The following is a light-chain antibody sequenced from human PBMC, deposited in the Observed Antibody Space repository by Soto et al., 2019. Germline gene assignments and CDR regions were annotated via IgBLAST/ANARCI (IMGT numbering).Light chain of an antibody. CDR3: QQYNSYSLYT. J-gene: IGKJ2*01. V-gene: IGKV1-5*01. CDR2: DAS. Sequence: DIQMTQSPSTLSASVGDRVTITCRASQSISSWLAWYQQKPGKAPKLLIYDASSLERGVPARFSGSGAGTEVTLTISSLQPDDFATYYCQQYNSYSLYTFGQGTKLEIK. CDR1: QSISSW.